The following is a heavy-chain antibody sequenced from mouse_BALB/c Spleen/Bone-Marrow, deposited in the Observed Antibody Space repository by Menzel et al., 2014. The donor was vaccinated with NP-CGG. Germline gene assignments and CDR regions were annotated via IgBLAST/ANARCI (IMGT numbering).Heavy chain of an antibody. CDR2: INPASSTI. CDR1: GFDFSRYR. V-gene: IGHV4-1*02. D-gene: IGHD1-2*01. CDR3: AKNYYYGYVAY. Sequence: EVMLVESGGGLVQPGGSLKLSCAASGFDFSRYRMTWVRQAPGKGLEWIGEINPASSTINYTPPLKDKFIISRDNAKNTLYLQMSKVRSEDTALYYCAKNYYYGYVAYWGQGTLVTVSA. J-gene: IGHJ3*01.